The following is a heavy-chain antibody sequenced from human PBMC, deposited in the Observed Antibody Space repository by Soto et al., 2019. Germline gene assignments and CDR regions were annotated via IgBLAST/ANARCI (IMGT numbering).Heavy chain of an antibody. V-gene: IGHV1-69*08. CDR3: AREGDIAVAGNDRYYYYYYYMDV. J-gene: IGHJ6*03. D-gene: IGHD6-13*01. CDR1: GGTFSSYT. CDR2: IIPILGIA. Sequence: QVQLVQSGAEVKKPGSSVKVSCKASGGTFSSYTISWVRQAPGQGLEWMGRIIPILGIANYAQKFQGRVTIPADKSTSTAYRELRSLGSEDTAVYYCAREGDIAVAGNDRYYYYYYYMDVGGKGTTVTVSS.